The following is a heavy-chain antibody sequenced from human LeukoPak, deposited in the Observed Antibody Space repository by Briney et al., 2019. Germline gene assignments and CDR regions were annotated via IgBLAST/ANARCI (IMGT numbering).Heavy chain of an antibody. CDR1: GGSISSHY. CDR2: IYYSGST. D-gene: IGHD1-26*01. J-gene: IGHJ4*02. Sequence: PSETLSLTCTVSGGSISSHYWSWIRQPPGKGLEWIGYIYYSGSTNYNPSLKSRVTISVDTSKNQFSLKLSSVTAADTAVYYCARAGGGSYYKDFDYWGQGTLVTVSS. CDR3: ARAGGGSYYKDFDY. V-gene: IGHV4-59*11.